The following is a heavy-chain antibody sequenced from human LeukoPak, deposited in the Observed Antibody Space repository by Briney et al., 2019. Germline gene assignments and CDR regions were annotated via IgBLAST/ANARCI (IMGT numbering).Heavy chain of an antibody. CDR2: MNPNSGNT. CDR3: AIGQQLVRGAFDI. Sequence: GASVKVSCKASVYTFTSYDINWVRQATGQGLEWTGWMNPNSGNTGYAQKFQGRVTMTRNTSISTAYMELSSLRSEDTAVYYCAIGQQLVRGAFDIWGQGTMVTVSS. J-gene: IGHJ3*02. CDR1: VYTFTSYD. V-gene: IGHV1-8*01. D-gene: IGHD6-13*01.